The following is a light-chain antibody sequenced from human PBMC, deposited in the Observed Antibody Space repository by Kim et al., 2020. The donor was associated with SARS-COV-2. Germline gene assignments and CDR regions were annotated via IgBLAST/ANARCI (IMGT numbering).Light chain of an antibody. V-gene: IGLV3-1*01. CDR1: KLGDKY. CDR3: QAWDSSIV. J-gene: IGLJ2*01. Sequence: YELTQPPSVSVSPGQTASITCSGDKLGDKYACWYQQKPGQSPVLVIYQDSKRPSGIPERFSGSNSGNTATLTISGTQAMDEADYYCQAWDSSIVFGGGT. CDR2: QDS.